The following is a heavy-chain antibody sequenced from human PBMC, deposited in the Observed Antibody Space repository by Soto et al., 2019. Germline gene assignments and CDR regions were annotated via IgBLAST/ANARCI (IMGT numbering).Heavy chain of an antibody. J-gene: IGHJ3*02. CDR2: MNPNSGNT. CDR1: GYTFTSYD. CDR3: ATLDIVVVVAATVSDAFDI. Sequence: ASVKVSCKASGYTFTSYDMNWVRQATGQGLEWMGWMNPNSGNTGYAQKFQGRVTMTRNTSISTAYMELSSLRSEDTAVYYCATLDIVVVVAATVSDAFDIWGQGTMVTVSS. D-gene: IGHD2-15*01. V-gene: IGHV1-8*01.